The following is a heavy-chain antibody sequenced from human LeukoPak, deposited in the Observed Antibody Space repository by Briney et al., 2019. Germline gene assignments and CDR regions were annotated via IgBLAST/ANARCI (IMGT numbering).Heavy chain of an antibody. J-gene: IGHJ4*02. V-gene: IGHV1-69*13. CDR1: GGTFSSYA. D-gene: IGHD3-16*01. CDR3: ARDPRQHPPHWGKFDY. CDR2: IIPIFGTA. Sequence: SVKVSCKASGGTFSSYAISWVRQAPGQGLEWMGGIIPIFGTANYAQKFQGRVTITADESTSTAYMELSSLRSEDTAVYYCARDPRQHPPHWGKFDYWGQGTPVSVSS.